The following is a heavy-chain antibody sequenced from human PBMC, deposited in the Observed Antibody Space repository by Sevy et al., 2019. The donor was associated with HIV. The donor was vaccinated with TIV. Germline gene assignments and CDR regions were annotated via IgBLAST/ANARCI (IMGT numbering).Heavy chain of an antibody. CDR1: GFTVSSNY. Sequence: GGSLRLSCAASGFTVSSNYMSWVRQAPGKGLEWVSIIFSGGGTYYADSVQGRFTISRDNSKNMVYLQMNNLRAEDTAVFYCARGATFYSDSSGRVLSVLGAFDIWGRGTMVTVSS. CDR2: IFSGGGT. CDR3: ARGATFYSDSSGRVLSVLGAFDI. V-gene: IGHV3-53*01. J-gene: IGHJ3*02. D-gene: IGHD3-22*01.